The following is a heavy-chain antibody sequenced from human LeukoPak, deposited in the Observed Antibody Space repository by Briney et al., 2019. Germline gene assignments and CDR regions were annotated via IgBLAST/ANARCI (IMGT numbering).Heavy chain of an antibody. CDR1: GFTVSSNY. CDR2: IYSAGNT. V-gene: IGHV3-66*01. D-gene: IGHD3-22*01. CDR3: ARAHDRGYYYGFDY. Sequence: GGSLRLSCAASGFTVSSNYTSWVRQAPGKGLEWVSVIYSAGNTYYADSVQGRFTMSRENPENTLYLQMNSLRAEDTAVYYCARAHDRGYYYGFDYWGQGTLVTVSS. J-gene: IGHJ4*02.